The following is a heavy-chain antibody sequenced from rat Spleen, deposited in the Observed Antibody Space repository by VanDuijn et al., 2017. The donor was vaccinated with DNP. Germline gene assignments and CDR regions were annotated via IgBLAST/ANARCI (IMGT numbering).Heavy chain of an antibody. CDR2: IGSDDYAP. CDR1: GYTFSDYY. J-gene: IGHJ2*01. V-gene: IGHV5-22*01. CDR3: VRWNSGHFDY. D-gene: IGHD4-3*01. Sequence: EVQLVESGGGLVQPGRSLKLSCAASGYTFSDYYMAWVRQAPTKGLEWVAYIGSDDYAPYYADSVKGRFTISRDNAKSTLHLQMNSLRSEDMATYYCVRWNSGHFDYWGQGVMVTVSS.